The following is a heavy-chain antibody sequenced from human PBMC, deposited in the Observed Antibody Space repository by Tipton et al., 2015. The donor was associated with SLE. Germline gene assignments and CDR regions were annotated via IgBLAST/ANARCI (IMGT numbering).Heavy chain of an antibody. Sequence: TLSLTCTVSGASLSSFYWTWIRQPPGKGLEWIGEIDHSGSTNYNPSLKSRVTISVDTSTKQFSLSLRSVTAADTAVYYCASEQLVRTSYFYYYALDVWGQGTTVTVSS. J-gene: IGHJ6*02. D-gene: IGHD6-13*01. CDR2: IDHSGST. CDR1: GASLSSFY. CDR3: ASEQLVRTSYFYYYALDV. V-gene: IGHV4-34*01.